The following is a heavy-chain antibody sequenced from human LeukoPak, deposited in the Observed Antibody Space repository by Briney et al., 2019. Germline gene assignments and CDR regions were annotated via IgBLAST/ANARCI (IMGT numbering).Heavy chain of an antibody. CDR1: GFTFSTYT. CDR3: AIDPNWGTHS. J-gene: IGHJ4*02. D-gene: IGHD7-27*01. V-gene: IGHV3-23*01. Sequence: GGSLRLSCAASGFTFSTYTMYWVRHPPGKRLEWVSIIGNNGGGIHYADSVKGRFTISRDNFKNALYLQMSSLRVEDTAVYYCAIDPNWGTHSWGQGVLVTVSS. CDR2: IGNNGGGI.